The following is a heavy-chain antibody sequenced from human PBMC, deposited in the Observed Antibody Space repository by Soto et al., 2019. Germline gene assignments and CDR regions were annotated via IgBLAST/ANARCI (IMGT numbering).Heavy chain of an antibody. CDR2: IKSKTNGGTT. D-gene: IGHD1-26*01. V-gene: IGHV3-15*01. Sequence: EVQLVESGGGLVKPGGSLRLSCAASGFTFSNAWMSWVRQAPGKGLECVGRIKSKTNGGTTDCAAPVKGRFIISRDDSKNTLYLQLNSLKTEDTAVYYWTTGLMGSWGKGTLVTVSS. CDR3: TTGLMGS. J-gene: IGHJ4*02. CDR1: GFTFSNAW.